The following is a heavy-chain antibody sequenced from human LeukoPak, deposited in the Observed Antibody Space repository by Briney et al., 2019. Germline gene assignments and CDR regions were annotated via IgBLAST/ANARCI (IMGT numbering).Heavy chain of an antibody. CDR1: GFSIRINY. V-gene: IGHV3-23*01. CDR2: ISGSGGST. CDR3: AKVVRFGELFFDY. J-gene: IGHJ4*02. D-gene: IGHD3-10*01. Sequence: GGSLRLSCTASGFSIRINYMSWVRQAPGKGLEWVSAISGSGGSTYYADSVKGRFTISRDNSKNTLYLQMNSLRAEDTAVYYCAKVVRFGELFFDYWGQGTLVTVSS.